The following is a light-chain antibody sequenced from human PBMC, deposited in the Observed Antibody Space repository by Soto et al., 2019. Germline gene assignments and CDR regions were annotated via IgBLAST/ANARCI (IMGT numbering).Light chain of an antibody. CDR3: QQRSNWPPRGTT. J-gene: IGKJ4*01. Sequence: EIVLTQSPATLPLSPGERATLSCRASQSVSSYLAWYQQKPGQAPRLLIYDASNRATGIPARFSGSGSGTDFTLTISSLEPEDFAVYYCQQRSNWPPRGTTFGGGTKVEIK. CDR1: QSVSSY. V-gene: IGKV3-11*01. CDR2: DAS.